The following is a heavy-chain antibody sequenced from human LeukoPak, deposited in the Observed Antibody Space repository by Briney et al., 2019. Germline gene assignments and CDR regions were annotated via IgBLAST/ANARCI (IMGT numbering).Heavy chain of an antibody. V-gene: IGHV4-59*11. D-gene: IGHD3-3*01. Sequence: SETLSLTCTVSGGSISSHYWSWIRQPPGKGLEWIGYIYYSGSTNYNPSLKSRVTISVDTSKNQFSLKLSSVTAADTAVYYCARWSGAIDYWGQGTLVTVSS. J-gene: IGHJ4*02. CDR1: GGSISSHY. CDR3: ARWSGAIDY. CDR2: IYYSGST.